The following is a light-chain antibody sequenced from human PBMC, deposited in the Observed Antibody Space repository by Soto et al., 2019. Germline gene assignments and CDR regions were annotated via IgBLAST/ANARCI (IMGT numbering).Light chain of an antibody. J-gene: IGLJ2*01. CDR2: DVS. V-gene: IGLV2-14*03. CDR3: SSYTINSTPVV. Sequence: QSVLTQPASVSGSPGQSFTISCTGTSSNVGGYNYVSWYQHHPGKAPKLMIYDVSNRPSGVSNRFSGSKSGTTASLTISGLQAEDEADYYCSSYTINSTPVVFGGGTKLTVL. CDR1: SSNVGGYNY.